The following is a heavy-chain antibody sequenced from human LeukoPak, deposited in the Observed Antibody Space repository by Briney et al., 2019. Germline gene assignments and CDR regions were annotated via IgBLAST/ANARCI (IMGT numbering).Heavy chain of an antibody. CDR2: IIPILGIA. CDR3: ARGPRSQSRYQLLNY. CDR1: GGTFSSYA. J-gene: IGHJ4*02. Sequence: GASVKVSCKTSGGTFSSYAISWVRQAPGQGLEWMGRIIPILGIANYAQKFQGRVTITADKSTSTAYMELSSLRSEDTAVYYCARGPRSQSRYQLLNYWGQGTLVTVSS. V-gene: IGHV1-69*04. D-gene: IGHD2-2*01.